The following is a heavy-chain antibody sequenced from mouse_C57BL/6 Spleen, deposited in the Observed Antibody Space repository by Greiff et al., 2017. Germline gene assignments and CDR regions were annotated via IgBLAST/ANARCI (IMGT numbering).Heavy chain of an antibody. Sequence: QVQLQQPGAELVRPGTSVKLSCKASGYTFTSYWMHWVKQRPGQGLEWIGVIDPSDSYTNYNQKFKGKATLTVDPSSSTAYMQLSSLPSEDSAVYSCASYYYGSSYGAYWGQGTLVTVSA. J-gene: IGHJ3*01. V-gene: IGHV1-59*01. CDR3: ASYYYGSSYGAY. D-gene: IGHD1-1*01. CDR2: IDPSDSYT. CDR1: GYTFTSYW.